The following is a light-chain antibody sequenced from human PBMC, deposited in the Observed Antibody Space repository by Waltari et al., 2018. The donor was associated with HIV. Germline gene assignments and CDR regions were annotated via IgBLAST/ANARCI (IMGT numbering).Light chain of an antibody. V-gene: IGLV1-44*01. J-gene: IGLJ2*01. CDR3: AEWDDSLTGNVI. Sequence: QSVLTQPPSTSGTPGQSVTISCSGSTSNIGSNAVNWYRQLPGTAPKLVIYSNNQRMPGVPDRFTGSKSGTSASLAISGLQSEDEAVYYCAEWDDSLTGNVIFGGGTKLTVL. CDR2: SNN. CDR1: TSNIGSNA.